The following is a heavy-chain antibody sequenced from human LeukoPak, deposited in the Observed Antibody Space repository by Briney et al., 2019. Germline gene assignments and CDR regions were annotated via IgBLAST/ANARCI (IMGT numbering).Heavy chain of an antibody. J-gene: IGHJ4*02. Sequence: SKTLSLTCAVSGYSISSGYYWGWIRQPPGKGLEWIGSIYHSGSTYYNPSLKSRVTISVDTSKNQFSLKLSSVTAADTAVYYCARAGYCSGGSCYYFDYWGQGTLVTVSS. CDR1: GYSISSGYY. V-gene: IGHV4-38-2*01. CDR3: ARAGYCSGGSCYYFDY. D-gene: IGHD2-15*01. CDR2: IYHSGST.